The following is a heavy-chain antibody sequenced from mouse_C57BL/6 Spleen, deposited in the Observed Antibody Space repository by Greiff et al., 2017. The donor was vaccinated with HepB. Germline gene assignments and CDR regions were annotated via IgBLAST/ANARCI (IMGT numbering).Heavy chain of an antibody. Sequence: VQVVESGAELVKPGASVKISCKASGYAFSSYWMNWVKQRPGKGLEWIGQLYPGDGDTNYNGKFKGKATLTADKSSSTAYMQLSSLTSEDSAVYFCASTTAYAMDYWGQGTSVTVSS. CDR1: GYAFSSYW. CDR3: ASTTAYAMDY. CDR2: LYPGDGDT. V-gene: IGHV1-80*01. D-gene: IGHD1-2*01. J-gene: IGHJ4*01.